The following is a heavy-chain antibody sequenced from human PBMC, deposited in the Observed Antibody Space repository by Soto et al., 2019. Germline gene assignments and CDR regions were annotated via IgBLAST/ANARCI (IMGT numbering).Heavy chain of an antibody. D-gene: IGHD3-22*01. CDR1: GFTFDDYA. J-gene: IGHJ6*02. V-gene: IGHV3-9*01. CDR2: ITWNGDEI. CDR3: AASRGFDSSGYSGYYYGMDV. Sequence: EVQLVESGGGLVQPGRSLRLSCAASGFTFDDYAMHWVRQRPGQGPEWVSGITWNGDEIGYPDSVKGRFSISRDNAKKYLYLQMNSLRPDDTALYYCAASRGFDSSGYSGYYYGMDVWGQWTTVTVSS.